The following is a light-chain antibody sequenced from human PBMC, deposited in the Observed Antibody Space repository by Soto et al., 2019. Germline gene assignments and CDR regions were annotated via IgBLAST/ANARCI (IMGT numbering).Light chain of an antibody. Sequence: QPVLTQPPSVSAAPGQKVTISCSGSSSNIGNNYVSWYQQFPGTAPKLLIYDNDKRPSGIPDRFSGSKSGTSATLGITGLQTGDEADYYCGTWDSSLVVFGGGTKLTVL. CDR3: GTWDSSLVV. CDR1: SSNIGNNY. CDR2: DND. V-gene: IGLV1-51*01. J-gene: IGLJ2*01.